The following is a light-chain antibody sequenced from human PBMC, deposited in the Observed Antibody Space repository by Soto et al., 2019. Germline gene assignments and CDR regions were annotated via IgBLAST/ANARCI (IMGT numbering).Light chain of an antibody. CDR3: HQYGTSPQT. CDR1: QGVNSKY. J-gene: IGKJ2*01. Sequence: VLTQSPGTLSLSPGDRATLSCRTSQGVNSKYLAWYQQKPGQAPRLLIFGAARRASGIPDRFSGGGSGTDFTLTISRLEPEDFAVYYCHQYGTSPQTFGQGTNL. CDR2: GAA. V-gene: IGKV3-20*01.